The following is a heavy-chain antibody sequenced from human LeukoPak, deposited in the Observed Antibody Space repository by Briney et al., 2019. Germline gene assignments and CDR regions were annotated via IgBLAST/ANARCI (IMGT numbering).Heavy chain of an antibody. J-gene: IGHJ6*02. V-gene: IGHV1-2*04. Sequence: ASVKVSCKASGYTFTSYGISWVRQAPGQGLEWMGWINPNSGGTNYAQKFQGWVTMTRDTSISTAFMELSRLRSDDTAVYYCARDGSSWYGLVYGMDVWGQGTTVTVSS. D-gene: IGHD6-13*01. CDR1: GYTFTSYG. CDR3: ARDGSSWYGLVYGMDV. CDR2: INPNSGGT.